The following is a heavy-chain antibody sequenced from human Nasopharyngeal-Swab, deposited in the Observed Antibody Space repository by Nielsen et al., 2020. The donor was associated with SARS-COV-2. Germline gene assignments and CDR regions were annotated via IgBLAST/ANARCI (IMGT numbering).Heavy chain of an antibody. CDR2: IWYDGSNK. CDR3: AREDCSSTSCYSEYYYYGMDV. Sequence: VRQMPGKGLEWVAVIWYDGSNKYYADSVKGRFTISRDNSKNTLYLQMNSLRAEDTAVYYCAREDCSSTSCYSEYYYYGMDVWGQGTTVTVSS. J-gene: IGHJ6*02. V-gene: IGHV3-33*01. D-gene: IGHD2-2*01.